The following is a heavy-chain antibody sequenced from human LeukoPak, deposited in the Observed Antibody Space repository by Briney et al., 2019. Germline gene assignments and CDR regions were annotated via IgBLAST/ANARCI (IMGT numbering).Heavy chain of an antibody. CDR3: ATDPNPYSSTSGYFDF. CDR1: GGNFRNYG. J-gene: IGHJ4*02. V-gene: IGHV1-69*01. Sequence: REASVTVSCKASGGNFRNYGFHWVRQAPGQGLEWMGGMLPIFGTANYAQKFQGRVTITADESSNTASLDLSSLTSEDTAVYYCATDPNPYSSTSGYFDFWGQGTLVTVSS. D-gene: IGHD6-13*01. CDR2: MLPIFGTA.